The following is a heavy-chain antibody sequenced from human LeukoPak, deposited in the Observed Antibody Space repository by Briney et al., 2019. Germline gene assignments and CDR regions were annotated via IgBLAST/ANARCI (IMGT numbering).Heavy chain of an antibody. CDR1: GFHFNSYS. J-gene: IGHJ6*03. Sequence: GGSLRLSCASSGFHFNSYSMHWVRQAPGKGLEWVAVITYDASKKYYADSVNGRFTISRDSSTVYLQMNNLRHEDSAVYYCARDPEDLYFYMDVWGKGTRVTVSS. CDR3: ARDPEDLYFYMDV. D-gene: IGHD3-16*01. V-gene: IGHV3-30-3*01. CDR2: ITYDASKK.